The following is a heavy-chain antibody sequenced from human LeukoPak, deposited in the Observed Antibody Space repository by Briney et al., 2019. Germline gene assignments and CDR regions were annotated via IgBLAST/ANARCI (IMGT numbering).Heavy chain of an antibody. V-gene: IGHV3-23*01. CDR3: AKGSRNQLADCGGDCYLDY. CDR1: GFTFSSYG. CDR2: ISGSGGST. D-gene: IGHD2-21*02. Sequence: PGGSLRLSCAASGFTFSSYGMSWVRQAPGKGLEWVSAISGSGGSTYYADSVKGRVTISRDNSKNTLYLQMNSLRAEDTAVYYCAKGSRNQLADCGGDCYLDYWGQGTLVTVSS. J-gene: IGHJ4*02.